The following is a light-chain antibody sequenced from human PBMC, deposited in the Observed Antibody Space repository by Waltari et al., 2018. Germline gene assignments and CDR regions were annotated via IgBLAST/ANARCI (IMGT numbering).Light chain of an antibody. V-gene: IGKV3-20*01. CDR3: QRYGTLPAT. CDR2: DAS. CDR1: KSVSRALRT. J-gene: IGKJ1*01. Sequence: EIVLTQSPGTLSLSPGERATLSCRASKSVSRALRTLAWYQQKPGQAPRLLIYDASTMATGIPDRFSGSGSGTDFTLTISRLEPDDFAVYYCQRYGTLPATFGQGTKVEIK.